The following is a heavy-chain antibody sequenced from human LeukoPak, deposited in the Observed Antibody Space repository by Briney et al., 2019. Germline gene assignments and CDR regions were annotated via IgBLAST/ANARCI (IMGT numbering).Heavy chain of an antibody. CDR2: ISGSGGST. CDR1: GFTFSSYA. D-gene: IGHD3-10*01. V-gene: IGHV3-23*01. Sequence: GGSLRLSCAASGFTFSSYAMSWVRQAPGKGLEWVSAISGSGGSTYYADSVKGRFTISRDNSKNTLYLQMNSLRAEDTAVYYCAICFGLLFGELFAFDYWGQGTLVTVSS. J-gene: IGHJ4*02. CDR3: AICFGLLFGELFAFDY.